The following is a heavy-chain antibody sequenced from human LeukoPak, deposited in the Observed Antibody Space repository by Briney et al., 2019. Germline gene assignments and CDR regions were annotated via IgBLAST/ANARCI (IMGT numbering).Heavy chain of an antibody. Sequence: PSETLSLTCTVSGGSISSYYWSWIRQPPGKGLEWIGEINHSGSTNHNPSLKSRVTISVDTSKNQFSLKLSSVTAADTAVYYCAASGYYYFDYWGQGTLVTVSS. CDR2: INHSGST. D-gene: IGHD3-22*01. V-gene: IGHV4-34*01. J-gene: IGHJ4*02. CDR3: AASGYYYFDY. CDR1: GGSISSYY.